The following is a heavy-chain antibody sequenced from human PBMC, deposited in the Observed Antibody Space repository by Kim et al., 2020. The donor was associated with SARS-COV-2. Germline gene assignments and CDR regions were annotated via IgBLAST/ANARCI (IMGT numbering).Heavy chain of an antibody. D-gene: IGHD2-15*01. J-gene: IGHJ4*02. CDR2: IYDSGTT. CDR3: ARILSVLSIDY. Sequence: SETLSLTCAVSGGSINSGDYFWGWIRQPPGRGLEWIGSIYDSGTTYYKPSLKSRVTISVDMSNNQFSLRLSSVTAADTAVYYCARILSVLSIDYWGQGTRDTVSS. CDR1: GGSINSGDYF. V-gene: IGHV4-39*01.